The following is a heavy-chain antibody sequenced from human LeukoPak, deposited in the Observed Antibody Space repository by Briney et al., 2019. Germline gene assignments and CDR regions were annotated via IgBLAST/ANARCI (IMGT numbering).Heavy chain of an antibody. D-gene: IGHD2-21*02. J-gene: IGHJ6*02. CDR1: GFTFSSYS. CDR2: ISSSSSYI. CDR3: ARDVWNCGGDCYLFHYGMDV. Sequence: GGSLRLSCAASGFTFSSYSMNWVRQAPGKGLEWVSSISSSSSYIYYADSVKGRFTISRDNAKNSLYLQMNSLRAEDTAVYYCARDVWNCGGDCYLFHYGMDVWGQGTTVTVFS. V-gene: IGHV3-21*01.